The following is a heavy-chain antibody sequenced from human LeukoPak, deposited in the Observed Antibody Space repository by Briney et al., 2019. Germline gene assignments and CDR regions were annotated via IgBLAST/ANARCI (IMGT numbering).Heavy chain of an antibody. Sequence: GASVKVSCKASGYTFTSYGISWVRQAPGQGLEWMGWISAYNGNTNYAQKLQGRVTMTTDASTSTAYMELRSLRSDDTAVYYCAKEERSGSYMDWGQGTLVTVSS. D-gene: IGHD1-26*01. CDR2: ISAYNGNT. CDR3: AKEERSGSYMD. J-gene: IGHJ4*02. CDR1: GYTFTSYG. V-gene: IGHV1-18*01.